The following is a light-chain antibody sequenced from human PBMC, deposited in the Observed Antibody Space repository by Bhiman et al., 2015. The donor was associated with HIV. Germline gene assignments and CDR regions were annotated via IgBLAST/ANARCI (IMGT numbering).Light chain of an antibody. V-gene: IGLV1-50*01. CDR1: SSNIGSDYG. CDR2: SNT. CDR3: AAWDDSLSGWV. Sequence: QSVLTQPPSVSGAPGQRVTISCTGSSSNIGSDYGVHWYQQIPGSAPKLLIYSNTIRPSGVPDRFSGSKSGTSASLAISGLRSEDEADYYCAAWDDSLSGWVFGGGTKLTVL. J-gene: IGLJ3*02.